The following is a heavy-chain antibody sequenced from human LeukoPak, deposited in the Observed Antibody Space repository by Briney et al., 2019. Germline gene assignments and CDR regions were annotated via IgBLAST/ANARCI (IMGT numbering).Heavy chain of an antibody. J-gene: IGHJ5*02. CDR3: AQRQGASSGSYDYFDP. D-gene: IGHD1-26*01. CDR1: GGSMSGSY. V-gene: IGHV4-4*08. CDR2: IHSGGYT. Sequence: PSETLSLTCSISGGSMSGSYWTWIRHPPGQGPEWIAYIHSGGYTNYNPSLKSRVTISVDTSNDQFSLRVTSVTAADTAVYYCAQRQGASSGSYDYFDPWGQGALVIVSS.